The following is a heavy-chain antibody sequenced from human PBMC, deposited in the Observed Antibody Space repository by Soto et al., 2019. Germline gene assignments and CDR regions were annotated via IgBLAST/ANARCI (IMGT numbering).Heavy chain of an antibody. D-gene: IGHD3-10*02. CDR1: GLSLSTTGEP. Sequence: QITLKESGPALVKPTQTLTLTCTFSGLSLSTTGEPVGWIRQPPGKALDWLALIYWNDDKRYNPTLKTRLTITNNTTNTLVVHTLTNIDPVDTATYYSEHYVSTSPAGWFAPCGQGILCRVCS. V-gene: IGHV2-5*01. CDR3: EHYVSTSPAGWFAP. J-gene: IGHJ5*02. CDR2: IYWNDDK.